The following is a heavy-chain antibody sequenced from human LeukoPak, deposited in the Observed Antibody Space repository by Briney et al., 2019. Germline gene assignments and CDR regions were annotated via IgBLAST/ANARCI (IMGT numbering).Heavy chain of an antibody. Sequence: GGSLGLSCAASGFTFSSYWMHWVRQAPGKGLVWVSRINSDGSSTSYADSVKGRFTISRDNAKNTLYLQMNSLRAEDTAVYYCARMGHVGYGMDVWGQGTTVTVSS. J-gene: IGHJ6*02. D-gene: IGHD3-16*01. CDR2: INSDGSST. CDR1: GFTFSSYW. CDR3: ARMGHVGYGMDV. V-gene: IGHV3-74*01.